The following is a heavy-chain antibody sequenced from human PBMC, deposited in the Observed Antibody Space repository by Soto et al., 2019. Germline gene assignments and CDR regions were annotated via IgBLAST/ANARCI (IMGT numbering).Heavy chain of an antibody. D-gene: IGHD3-3*01. CDR2: IIPIFGTA. CDR3: ARSRYYDFWSGYSYFDY. J-gene: IGHJ4*02. Sequence: VASVKVSCKPSGGTFSRYAISWVRQAPGQGLEWMGGIIPIFGTANYAQKFQGRVTITADESTSTAYMELSSLRSEDTAVYYCARSRYYDFWSGYSYFDYWGQGTLVTVSS. CDR1: GGTFSRYA. V-gene: IGHV1-69*13.